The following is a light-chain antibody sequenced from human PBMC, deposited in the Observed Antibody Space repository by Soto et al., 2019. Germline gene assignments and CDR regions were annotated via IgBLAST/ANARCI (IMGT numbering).Light chain of an antibody. CDR3: QHYSTWLWT. V-gene: IGKV3-15*01. CDR2: GAS. CDR1: QCVASK. Sequence: IGMTQSPATLSVCPGERATLSCRASQCVASKLAWYQQKPGQGPRLLIYGASSRATGIPARFSGSGSGTDFTLTISSLQSEDFAVYYCQHYSTWLWTFGQGTKVEIK. J-gene: IGKJ1*01.